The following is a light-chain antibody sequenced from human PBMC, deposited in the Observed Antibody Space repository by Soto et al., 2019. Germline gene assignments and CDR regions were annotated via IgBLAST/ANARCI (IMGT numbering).Light chain of an antibody. J-gene: IGLJ1*01. CDR2: AVT. Sequence: QSVLTQPTSVSGTTGQSITISCTANHNDNGTYDYVSCYQQQSDRAPRLLIHAVTTRTSGISDRFSTSKSGLTASLTIYGRLPEDEADYYYSAFSSIRFYVCRPGTKVTV. CDR3: SAFSSIRFYV. V-gene: IGLV2-14*03. CDR1: HNDNGTYDY.